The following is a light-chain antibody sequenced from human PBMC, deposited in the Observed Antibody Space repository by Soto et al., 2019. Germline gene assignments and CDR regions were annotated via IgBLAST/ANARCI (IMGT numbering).Light chain of an antibody. CDR3: CSYAGSSTYV. Sequence: QSALTQPASVSGSPGQSITISCTGTSTDVGTYNLVSWYQHHPGKAPKLMIYEGSKRPSGVSNRVSGSKSGNTASLTISGLQAEDEADYYCCSYAGSSTYVFGPGTKLTVL. CDR2: EGS. V-gene: IGLV2-23*01. CDR1: STDVGTYNL. J-gene: IGLJ1*01.